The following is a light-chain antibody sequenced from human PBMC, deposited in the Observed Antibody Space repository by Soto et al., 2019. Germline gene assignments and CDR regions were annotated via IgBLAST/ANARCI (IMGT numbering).Light chain of an antibody. J-gene: IGKJ1*01. V-gene: IGKV3-20*01. CDR3: QQYGSSPT. Sequence: EIVLTQSPGTLSLSPGERATLSCRASRSVGGSYLAWYQQKPGQAPRLLIYGASIRATGIPDRFSGSGSGTDFTLTISRLEPEDFAVYYCQQYGSSPTFGQGTKVDIK. CDR2: GAS. CDR1: RSVGGSY.